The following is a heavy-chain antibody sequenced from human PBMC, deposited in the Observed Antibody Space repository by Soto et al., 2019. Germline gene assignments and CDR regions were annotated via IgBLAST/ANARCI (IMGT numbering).Heavy chain of an antibody. CDR3: ARVERGTATTVVDAFDI. V-gene: IGHV4-34*01. Sequence: QVQLQQWGAGLLKPSETLSLTCAVYGGFVSSGSYYWSWIRQPPGKGLEWIGEMSHSGGTNFNPSLKSRVTISVDTSKNQFCLKRSAVTAADTALYYCARVERGTATTVVDAFDIWGPGTMVTVSS. CDR2: MSHSGGT. CDR1: GGFVSSGSYY. D-gene: IGHD1-1*01. J-gene: IGHJ3*02.